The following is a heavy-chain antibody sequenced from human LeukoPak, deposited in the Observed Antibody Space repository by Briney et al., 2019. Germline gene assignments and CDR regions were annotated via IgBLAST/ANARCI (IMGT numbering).Heavy chain of an antibody. Sequence: PSETLSLTCTVSGYSISSGYYWGWIRQPPGKGLEWIGSIYHSGSTYYNPSLKSRVTISVDTSKNQFSLKLSSVTAADTAVYYCARDSYRSYYDSSGCYPLGYWGQGTLVTVSS. V-gene: IGHV4-38-2*02. CDR2: IYHSGST. J-gene: IGHJ4*02. CDR1: GYSISSGYY. D-gene: IGHD3-22*01. CDR3: ARDSYRSYYDSSGCYPLGY.